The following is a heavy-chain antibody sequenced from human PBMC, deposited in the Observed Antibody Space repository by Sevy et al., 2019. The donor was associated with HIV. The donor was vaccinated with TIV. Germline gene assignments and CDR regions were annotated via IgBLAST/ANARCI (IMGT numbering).Heavy chain of an antibody. D-gene: IGHD3-22*01. V-gene: IGHV1-24*01. Sequence: ASVKVSCKVSGYTLTKLSMHWVRQAPGKGLEWMGRFDPEDGETIFVQKFQGRVTMTEDTSTDTAYMELSSLRSEDTAVYYCAAAREYYEDSSGYLDYWGQGTLVTVSS. CDR1: GYTLTKLS. CDR3: AAAREYYEDSSGYLDY. CDR2: FDPEDGET. J-gene: IGHJ4*02.